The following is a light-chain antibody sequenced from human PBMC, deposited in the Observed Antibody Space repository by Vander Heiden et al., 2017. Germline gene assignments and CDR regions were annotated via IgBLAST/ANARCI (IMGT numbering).Light chain of an antibody. CDR3: AAWDDSLNGPV. Sequence: QSVLTQPPSASGTPGQRVTISCSGSSSNIGSNTVNWYQQLPGTAPKLLIYTKNQRPSGVPDRFSGSKSGTSASLAISGLQSEDEADYYCAAWDDSLNGPVFGGGTRLTGL. V-gene: IGLV1-44*01. J-gene: IGLJ3*02. CDR1: SSNIGSNT. CDR2: TKN.